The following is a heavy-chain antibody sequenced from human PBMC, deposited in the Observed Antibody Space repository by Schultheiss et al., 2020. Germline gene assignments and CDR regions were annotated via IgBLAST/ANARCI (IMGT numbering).Heavy chain of an antibody. V-gene: IGHV4-39*01. CDR2: IYYTGNT. Sequence: SETLSLTCTVSGGSVSSGSYYWSWIRQPPGKGLEWIGSIYYTGNTYYKPSLKSRVIISVDMSKNQFSLKLSSVTAADTAVYYCASKPYCSSTSCPLSDYYYYGMDVWGQGTTVTVSS. CDR3: ASKPYCSSTSCPLSDYYYYGMDV. CDR1: GGSVSSGSYY. D-gene: IGHD2-2*01. J-gene: IGHJ6*02.